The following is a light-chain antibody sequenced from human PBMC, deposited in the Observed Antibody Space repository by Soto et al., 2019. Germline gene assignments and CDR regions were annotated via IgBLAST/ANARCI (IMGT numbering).Light chain of an antibody. CDR2: GAS. CDR3: QKYNRAPPT. CDR1: QDISNF. J-gene: IGKJ2*01. Sequence: DIQITQSPSSLSASVGDRVTITCRASQDISNFLAWYQQKPGKVPKLLIYGASTLQSGVPSRFSGSRSGTDFTLTISSLQPEDVATYYCQKYNRAPPTFGQGTKLEI. V-gene: IGKV1-27*01.